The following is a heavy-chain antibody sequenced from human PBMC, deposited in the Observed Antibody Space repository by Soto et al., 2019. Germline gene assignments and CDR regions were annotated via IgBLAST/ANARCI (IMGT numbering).Heavy chain of an antibody. CDR3: ARGTRRFVALLYYYYLDV. J-gene: IGHJ6*03. D-gene: IGHD3-10*01. Sequence: QVQLVQSGAEVKKPGASVKVSCKASGYTFTSYDINWVRQATGQGLEWMGWMNPNSGNTGYAQKFQGRVTMTRNTSITTAYMELRSLRSDDTAVYYCARGTRRFVALLYYYYLDVWGAGTTVTVSS. CDR1: GYTFTSYD. V-gene: IGHV1-8*01. CDR2: MNPNSGNT.